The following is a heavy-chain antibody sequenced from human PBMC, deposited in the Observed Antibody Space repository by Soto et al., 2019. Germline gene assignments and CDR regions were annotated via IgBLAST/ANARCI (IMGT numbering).Heavy chain of an antibody. CDR2: IIPIFGTA. Sequence: SVKVSCKASGGTFSSYAISWARQAPGQGLEWMGGIIPIFGTANYAQKFQGRVTITADESTSTAYMELSSLRSEDTAVYYCARGDFYYGSGSYYPYYYYGIDVWGQ. J-gene: IGHJ6*02. D-gene: IGHD3-10*01. V-gene: IGHV1-69*13. CDR1: GGTFSSYA. CDR3: ARGDFYYGSGSYYPYYYYGIDV.